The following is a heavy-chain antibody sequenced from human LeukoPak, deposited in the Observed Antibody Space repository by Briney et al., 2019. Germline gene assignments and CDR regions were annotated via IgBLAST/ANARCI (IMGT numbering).Heavy chain of an antibody. CDR2: VFYSGTT. Sequence: PSETLSLTCSVSGGSITGYYWSWIRQPPGKGLEWIGYVFYSGTTLYNPSLKSRVTISVDTSKTQFSLKLTSVTGADTAVYYCAGERGEEYSSGWYKRNYFDNWGQGIRVTVSS. CDR1: GGSITGYY. J-gene: IGHJ4*02. V-gene: IGHV4-59*12. CDR3: AGERGEEYSSGWYKRNYFDN. D-gene: IGHD6-19*01.